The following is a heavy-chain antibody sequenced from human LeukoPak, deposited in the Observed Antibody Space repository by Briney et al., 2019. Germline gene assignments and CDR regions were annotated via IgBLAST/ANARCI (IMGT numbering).Heavy chain of an antibody. CDR2: ISDSGGST. CDR1: GITLSNYG. Sequence: PGGSLRLSCAVSGITLSNYGMSWVRRAPGKGLEWVAGISDSGGSTNYADSVKGRFTISRDNPKNTLYLQMNSLRAEDTAVYFCAKRGVVIRVILVGFHKEAYYFDSWGQGALVTVSS. CDR3: AKRGVVIRVILVGFHKEAYYFDS. D-gene: IGHD3-22*01. J-gene: IGHJ4*02. V-gene: IGHV3-23*01.